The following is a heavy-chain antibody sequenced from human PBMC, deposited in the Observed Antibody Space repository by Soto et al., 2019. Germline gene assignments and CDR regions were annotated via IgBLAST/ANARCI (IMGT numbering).Heavy chain of an antibody. V-gene: IGHV3-30-3*01. D-gene: IGHD1-26*01. CDR1: GFSFSGYP. CDR3: AMRSGSYYPY. Sequence: QVQLVESGGGVVQPGRSLRLSCAASGFSFSGYPMHWVRQTPGKGLEWVALISFDGTNKYYADSVKGRFTISRDNSRNTLFLQMNSLRADDTSLYSCAMRSGSYYPYWGQGTLVTVSS. CDR2: ISFDGTNK. J-gene: IGHJ4*02.